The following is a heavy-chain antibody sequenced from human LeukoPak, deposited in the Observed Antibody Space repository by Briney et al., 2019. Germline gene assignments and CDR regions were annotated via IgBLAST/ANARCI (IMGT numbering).Heavy chain of an antibody. Sequence: PGGSLRLSCAASGFTFSSDAMSWVRQAPGKGLEWVSVISGSGGSTYYADSVKGRFTISRDNSKNTLYLQMNSLRAEDTAVYYSAKAPVGYISGWYDYWGQGTLVTVSS. J-gene: IGHJ4*02. V-gene: IGHV3-23*01. CDR2: ISGSGGST. D-gene: IGHD6-19*01. CDR1: GFTFSSDA. CDR3: AKAPVGYISGWYDY.